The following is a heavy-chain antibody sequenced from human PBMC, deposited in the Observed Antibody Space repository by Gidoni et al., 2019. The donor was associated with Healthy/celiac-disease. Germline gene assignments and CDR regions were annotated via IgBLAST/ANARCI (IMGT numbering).Heavy chain of an antibody. CDR3: TRGDSSSYSY. D-gene: IGHD6-13*01. V-gene: IGHV1-46*01. J-gene: IGHJ4*02. Sequence: QVQLVQSGAEAKKPGASVKASCKASGYTFTSYYLHWVRPAPGQGLKWLRIINPSGGSTSYAQKFQCRVTITRDTSASTVYMELNSLKTEDTAVYYCTRGDSSSYSYCSQGTLVTVSS. CDR2: INPSGGST. CDR1: GYTFTSYY.